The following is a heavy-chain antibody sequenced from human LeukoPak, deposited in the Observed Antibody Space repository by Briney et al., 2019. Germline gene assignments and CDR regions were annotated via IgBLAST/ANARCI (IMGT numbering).Heavy chain of an antibody. CDR3: ARRGDISSMSAFDI. D-gene: IGHD2-2*01. Sequence: GGSLRLSCAASGFTFSNYWMNWVRQAPGKGLEWAANIKQDGSEKYYVDSVKGRFTISRDNAKNSLYLQMNSLRAEDTAVYYCARRGDISSMSAFDIWGQGTMVTVSS. J-gene: IGHJ3*02. CDR2: IKQDGSEK. CDR1: GFTFSNYW. V-gene: IGHV3-7*05.